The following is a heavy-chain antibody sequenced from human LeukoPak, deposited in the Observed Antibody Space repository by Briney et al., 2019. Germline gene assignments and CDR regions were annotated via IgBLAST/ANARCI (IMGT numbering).Heavy chain of an antibody. D-gene: IGHD2-21*02. CDR1: GFTFSSYA. V-gene: IGHV3-30-3*01. CDR2: ISYDGSKK. CDR3: ARDLDAYCGGDCPSGMDV. Sequence: GGSLRLSCAASGFTFSSYAMHWVRQAPGKGLEWVAVISYDGSKKYYADSVKGRFTISRDNSKNTLYLQMNSLRAEDTAVYYCARDLDAYCGGDCPSGMDVWGQGTTVTVSS. J-gene: IGHJ6*02.